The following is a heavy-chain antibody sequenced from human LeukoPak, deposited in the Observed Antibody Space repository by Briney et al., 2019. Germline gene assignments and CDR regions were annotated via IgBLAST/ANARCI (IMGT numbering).Heavy chain of an antibody. CDR1: GFTFSSYA. V-gene: IGHV3-30-3*01. CDR2: ISYDGSNK. J-gene: IGHJ4*02. D-gene: IGHD3-22*01. Sequence: PGRSLRLSCAASGFTFSSYALHWVRQAPGKGLEWVAVISYDGSNKYYADSVKGRFTISRDNSKNTLYLQMNSLRAEDTALYYCARDGGGYLDYWGQGTLVTVSS. CDR3: ARDGGGYLDY.